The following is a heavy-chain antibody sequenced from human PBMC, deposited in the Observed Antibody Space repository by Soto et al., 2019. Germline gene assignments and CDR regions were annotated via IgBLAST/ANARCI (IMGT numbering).Heavy chain of an antibody. CDR3: AREYSSSWYSQNWFDP. D-gene: IGHD6-13*01. CDR2: INSDGSST. V-gene: IGHV3-74*01. Sequence: EVQLVESGGGLVQPGGSLRLSCAASGFTFSSYWMHWVRQAPGKGLVWVSRINSDGSSTSYADSVKGRFTISRDNAKNTMYLQMNSLRAEDTAVYYCAREYSSSWYSQNWFDPWGQGTLVTVSS. CDR1: GFTFSSYW. J-gene: IGHJ5*02.